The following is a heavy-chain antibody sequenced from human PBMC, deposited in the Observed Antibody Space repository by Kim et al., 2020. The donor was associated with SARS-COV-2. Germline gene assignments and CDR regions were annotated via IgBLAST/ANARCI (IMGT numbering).Heavy chain of an antibody. D-gene: IGHD1-1*01. CDR3: ARDKYDPGGAFDI. Sequence: YAVSVKGRVTISSDTAKNSLYLQMNSLRAEDTALYYCARDKYDPGGAFDIWGQGTMVTVSS. V-gene: IGHV3-21*01. J-gene: IGHJ3*02.